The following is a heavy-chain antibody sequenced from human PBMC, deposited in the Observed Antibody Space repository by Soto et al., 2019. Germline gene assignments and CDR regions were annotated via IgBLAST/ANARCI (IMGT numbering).Heavy chain of an antibody. CDR1: GFTFSNSE. CDR3: SGSPTLMATRSPYLAR. CDR2: ISSSTYSI. V-gene: IGHV3-48*03. Sequence: GGSLRLSCEASGFTFSNSEMSWVRQAPGKGLEWLAYISSSTYSIYYADSVRGRFTISRDNAKNSVSLHMNRLTAEDTATYYCSGSPTLMATRSPYLARWGQGTPVTVSS. D-gene: IGHD5-12*01. J-gene: IGHJ5*02.